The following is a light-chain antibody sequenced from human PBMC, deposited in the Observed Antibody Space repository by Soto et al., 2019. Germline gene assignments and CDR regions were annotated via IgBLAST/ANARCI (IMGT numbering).Light chain of an antibody. CDR2: DGS. CDR1: QSINTW. Sequence: DIQMTQSPSTLSASVGDRINITCRASQSINTWLAWYQQKPGEAPQLLISDGSTLAMGVPSRFSGSGSGTEFTLTIVWLQPDDFATFDCQQYQTYSRTFGQGTRVEVK. V-gene: IGKV1-5*01. J-gene: IGKJ1*01. CDR3: QQYQTYSRT.